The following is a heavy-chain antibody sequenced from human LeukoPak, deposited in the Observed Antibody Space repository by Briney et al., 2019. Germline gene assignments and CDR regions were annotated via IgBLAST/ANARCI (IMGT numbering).Heavy chain of an antibody. D-gene: IGHD3-9*01. CDR3: AKGDFDWLLYYFDY. V-gene: IGHV3-21*01. Sequence: PGGSLRLSCAASGFTFSSYSMNWVRQAPGKGLEWVSSISSSSSYIYYADSVKGRFTISRDNAKNSLYLQMNSLRAEDTAVYYCAKGDFDWLLYYFDYWGQGTLVTVSS. CDR2: ISSSSSYI. J-gene: IGHJ4*02. CDR1: GFTFSSYS.